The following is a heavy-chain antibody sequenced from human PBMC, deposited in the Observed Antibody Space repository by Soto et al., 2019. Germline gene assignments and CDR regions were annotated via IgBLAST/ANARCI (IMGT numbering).Heavy chain of an antibody. CDR1: GGSISSYY. J-gene: IGHJ4*02. CDR2: IYNSGST. V-gene: IGHV4-59*08. D-gene: IGHD6-13*01. Sequence: SETLSLTCTVSGGSISSYYWSWIRQPPGKGLEWIGYIYNSGSTNYNPSLKSRVTISVDTSKNQFSLKLSSVTAADSAVYYCARGSTGYSSSWYRYWGQGTQVTVSS. CDR3: ARGSTGYSSSWYRY.